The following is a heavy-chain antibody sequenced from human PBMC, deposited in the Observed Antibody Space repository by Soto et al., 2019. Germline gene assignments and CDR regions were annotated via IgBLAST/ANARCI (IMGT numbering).Heavy chain of an antibody. CDR1: GFTLSSYG. J-gene: IGHJ3*02. CDR3: ANIPYSWNGADAFDI. Sequence: QVQLVESGGGVVQPGRSLRLSCAASGFTLSSYGMHWVRQAPGKGLEWVAVISYDGSNKYYADSVKDRFTISRDNSKNTLYLQMNSLRAEDTAVYYCANIPYSWNGADAFDIWGQGKLVTVSS. CDR2: ISYDGSNK. D-gene: IGHD1-1*01. V-gene: IGHV3-30*18.